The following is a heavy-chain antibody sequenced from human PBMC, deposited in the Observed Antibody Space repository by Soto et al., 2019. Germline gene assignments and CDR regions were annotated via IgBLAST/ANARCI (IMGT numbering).Heavy chain of an antibody. CDR2: INHSGST. CDR3: ARDPGGVSDY. Sequence: SETLSLTCAVYGGSFSGYYWSWIRQPPGKGLEWIGEINHSGSTNYNPSLKSRVTMSVDTSKNQFSLKLSSVTAADTAVYYCARDPGGVSDYWGQGTLVTVSS. V-gene: IGHV4-34*01. CDR1: GGSFSGYY. D-gene: IGHD3-16*01. J-gene: IGHJ4*02.